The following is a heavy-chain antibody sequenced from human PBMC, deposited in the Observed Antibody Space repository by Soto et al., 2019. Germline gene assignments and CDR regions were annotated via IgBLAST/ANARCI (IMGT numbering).Heavy chain of an antibody. CDR3: ARAGQYYDSSGYAI. Sequence: QVKLVQSGTEVKKPGASMKVSCKASGYSFATSGISWVRQAPGQGLEWMGWISAYNGNTNYDQKLQDRVTMTTDTSASTVYLELRSLRSDNTAVYYCARAGQYYDSSGYAIWGQGTLVTVSS. CDR2: ISAYNGNT. D-gene: IGHD3-22*01. V-gene: IGHV1-18*01. J-gene: IGHJ4*02. CDR1: GYSFATSG.